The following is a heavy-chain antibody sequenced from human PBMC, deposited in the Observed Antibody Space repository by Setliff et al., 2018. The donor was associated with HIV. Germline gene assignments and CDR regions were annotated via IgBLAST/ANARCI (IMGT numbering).Heavy chain of an antibody. CDR3: ARGPSVGGFYYMDV. CDR2: VFYAGSA. Sequence: NPSETLSLTCTVSGDSFSNYYWSWIRQPPGKGLEWIGYVFYAGSATYNPSLKSRVSISVDRSTNRFSLMLHSVTAADTAVYYCARGPSVGGFYYMDVWGKGTTVTVSS. J-gene: IGHJ6*03. D-gene: IGHD2-15*01. V-gene: IGHV4-59*01. CDR1: GDSFSNYY.